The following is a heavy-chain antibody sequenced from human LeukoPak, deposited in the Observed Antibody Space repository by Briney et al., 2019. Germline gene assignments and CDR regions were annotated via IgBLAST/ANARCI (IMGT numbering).Heavy chain of an antibody. D-gene: IGHD6-13*01. V-gene: IGHV3-23*01. CDR2: ISGSGGST. CDR1: GFTFSSNA. J-gene: IGHJ6*02. Sequence: PGGSLRPSCAASGFTFSSNAMSWVRQAPGEGLEWVSAISGSGGSTYYAASVKGRFTISRDNSKNTLYLQMNSLRAEDTAVYYCAKDRVGIAAARVGYYYYYGMDVWGQGTTVTVSS. CDR3: AKDRVGIAAARVGYYYYYGMDV.